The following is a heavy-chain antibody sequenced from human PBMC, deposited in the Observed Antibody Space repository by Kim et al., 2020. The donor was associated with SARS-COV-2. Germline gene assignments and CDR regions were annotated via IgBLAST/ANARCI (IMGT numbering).Heavy chain of an antibody. V-gene: IGHV3-23*01. Sequence: GGSLRLSCAASGFTFSSYAMSWVRQAPGKGLEWVSAISGSGGSTYYADSVKGRFTISRDNSKNTLYLQMNSLRAEDTAVYYCAKGATAYDSSGYYYVGWRGYYFDYWGQGTLVTVSS. D-gene: IGHD3-22*01. CDR2: ISGSGGST. J-gene: IGHJ4*02. CDR3: AKGATAYDSSGYYYVGWRGYYFDY. CDR1: GFTFSSYA.